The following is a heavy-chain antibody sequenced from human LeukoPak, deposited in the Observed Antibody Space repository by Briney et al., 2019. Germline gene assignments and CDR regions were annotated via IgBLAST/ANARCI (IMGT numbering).Heavy chain of an antibody. D-gene: IGHD6-13*01. CDR3: ARDAVREIKGIAASPLLC. V-gene: IGHV3-64D*06. CDR1: GFTFSSNV. CDR2: ISSSGGST. J-gene: IGHJ4*02. Sequence: PGGSLRLSCSASGFTFSSNVMHWVRQAPGKGLEYVSAISSSGGSTFYSDSVKGRFTISRDNSKNTLYLQMSSLRTEDTAVYYCARDAVREIKGIAASPLLCWGQGTLVTVSS.